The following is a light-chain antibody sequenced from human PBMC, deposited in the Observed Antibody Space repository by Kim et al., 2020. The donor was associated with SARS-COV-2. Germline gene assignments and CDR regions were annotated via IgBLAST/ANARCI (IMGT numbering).Light chain of an antibody. Sequence: VSPGQTGSITCSGHKVGNKYVSWYHQKPGQSPVLFIYQDTKRPSGIPERFSGSNSGNTATLTISGTQTMDEGDYYCQAWDSSTNVVFGGGTQLTVL. J-gene: IGLJ3*02. CDR3: QAWDSSTNVV. CDR1: KVGNKY. CDR2: QDT. V-gene: IGLV3-1*01.